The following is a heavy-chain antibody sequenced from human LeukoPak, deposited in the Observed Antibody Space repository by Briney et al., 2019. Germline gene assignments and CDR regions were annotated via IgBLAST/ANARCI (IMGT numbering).Heavy chain of an antibody. D-gene: IGHD2-2*01. CDR2: IYYSGST. CDR3: ARLGCSSTSCSRHNWFDP. CDR1: GGSISSSSYY. V-gene: IGHV4-39*01. J-gene: IGHJ5*02. Sequence: SETLSLTCTVSGGSISSSSYYWGWIRQPPGKGLEWIGSIYYSGSTYYNPSLKSRVTISVDTSKNQFSLKLNSVTAADTAVYYCARLGCSSTSCSRHNWFDPWGQGTLVTVSS.